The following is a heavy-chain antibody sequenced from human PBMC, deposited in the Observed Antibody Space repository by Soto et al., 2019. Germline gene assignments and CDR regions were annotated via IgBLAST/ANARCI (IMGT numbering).Heavy chain of an antibody. V-gene: IGHV3-48*01. Sequence: EVQLMESGGDLVHPGGSLRLSCAASGFTFSAYSMNWVRQAPGKGLEWLSYIRSSPFAIHYADSVKGRFTISRDDAKNSLYLQMYSLSAEGAGVYYCGRDDTYAFDVWGQGTMVTVSS. CDR2: IRSSPFAI. D-gene: IGHD3-22*01. CDR3: GRDDTYAFDV. J-gene: IGHJ3*01. CDR1: GFTFSAYS.